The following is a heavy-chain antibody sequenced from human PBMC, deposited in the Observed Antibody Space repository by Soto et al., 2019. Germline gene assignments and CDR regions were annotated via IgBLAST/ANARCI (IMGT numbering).Heavy chain of an antibody. J-gene: IGHJ4*02. CDR1: GFTVSSNY. CDR2: IYSGGST. CDR3: AKEVSLGSTVDLGY. Sequence: GGSLRLSCAASGFTVSSNYMTWVRQAPGKGLEWVSVIYSGGSTYSADSVKGRFTISRDNSMDTLYLQMKSLRVEDTAIYYCAKEVSLGSTVDLGYWGQGTLVTVSS. V-gene: IGHV3-53*01. D-gene: IGHD7-27*01.